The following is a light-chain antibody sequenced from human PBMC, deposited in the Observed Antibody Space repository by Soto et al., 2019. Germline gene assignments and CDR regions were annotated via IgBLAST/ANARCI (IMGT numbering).Light chain of an antibody. Sequence: EIVMTQSPATLSVSPGERATLSRRASQSVSSNLAWYQQKPGQAPRLLIYGASTRATGIPARFSGSGSGTEFTLTISSLQPEDFAVYYCQQYNNWPLLTFGGGTKVDIK. V-gene: IGKV3-15*01. CDR3: QQYNNWPLLT. CDR1: QSVSSN. CDR2: GAS. J-gene: IGKJ4*01.